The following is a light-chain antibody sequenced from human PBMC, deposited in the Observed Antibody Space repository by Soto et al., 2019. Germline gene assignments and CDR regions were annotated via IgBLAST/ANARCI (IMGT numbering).Light chain of an antibody. J-gene: IGKJ3*01. V-gene: IGKV1-9*01. CDR2: GTF. CDR3: QHLNNYPPFT. CDR1: QDIKTY. Sequence: IQLTQSPSSLSASVGDRVSITCRASQDIKTYLAWYQQKQGKAPKLLISGTFTLQSGVPSRFNGSGSGTDFSLTISRLQPEDFATYYCQHLNNYPPFTFGPGTKVDLE.